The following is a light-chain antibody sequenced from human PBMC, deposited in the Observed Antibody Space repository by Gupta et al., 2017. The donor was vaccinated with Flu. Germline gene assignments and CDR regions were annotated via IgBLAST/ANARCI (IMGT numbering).Light chain of an antibody. Sequence: DIVMSQSPLSIPVSPGEPGSISCRSSKSLMHSNGYNYLDWYLQKPGQSPQLLIYWGSNRASGVRDRFSGSGSGTDFTMKISMVEAEDVEVYYCMKDRQTPAFGQGTKVEIK. CDR1: KSLMHSNGYNY. V-gene: IGKV2-28*01. J-gene: IGKJ1*01. CDR3: MKDRQTPA. CDR2: WGS.